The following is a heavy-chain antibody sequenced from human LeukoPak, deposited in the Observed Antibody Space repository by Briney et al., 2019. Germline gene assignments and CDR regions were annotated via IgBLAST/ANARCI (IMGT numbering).Heavy chain of an antibody. CDR1: GGSFSGYY. CDR3: ARDIAARRGGIRYYYYGMDV. V-gene: IGHV4-34*01. J-gene: IGHJ6*02. CDR2: INHSGST. D-gene: IGHD6-6*01. Sequence: SSETLSLTCAVYGGSFSGYYWSWIRQPPGKGLEWIGEINHSGSTNYNPSLKSRVTISVDTSKNQFSLKLSSVTAADTAVYYCARDIAARRGGIRYYYYGMDVWGQGTTVTVSS.